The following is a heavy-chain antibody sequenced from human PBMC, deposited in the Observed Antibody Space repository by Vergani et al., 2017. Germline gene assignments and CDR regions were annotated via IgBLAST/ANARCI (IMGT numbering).Heavy chain of an antibody. D-gene: IGHD1-14*01. Sequence: QVQLQESGPGLVRPSETLSLTCTVSGGSLSGYYWNWIRQTPGEGLEWIGYVEDSGYFNYNPSLKNRVSMSSDTSNNQFSLMLSSVTVADTAVYYCARSSVSRNHLDYFDNWGQGTLVTVSS. V-gene: IGHV4-59*01. CDR3: ARSSVSRNHLDYFDN. CDR1: GGSLSGYY. J-gene: IGHJ4*02. CDR2: VEDSGYF.